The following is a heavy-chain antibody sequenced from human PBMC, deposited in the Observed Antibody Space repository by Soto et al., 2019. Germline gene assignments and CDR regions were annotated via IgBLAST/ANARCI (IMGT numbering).Heavy chain of an antibody. CDR1: GGSISTSSYF. V-gene: IGHV4-39*01. CDR3: ARHRWGSGSYSGLLDF. J-gene: IGHJ4*02. CDR2: VHHSGSA. D-gene: IGHD3-10*01. Sequence: QLQLQESGPGLVKPSETLSLTCSVSGGSISTSSYFWGWIRQPPGKGLEWVGAVHHSGSANYRSSLRSRVTISVDTSQNQFSLRLRSVTAADTAVYYCARHRWGSGSYSGLLDFWGQGALVTVSS.